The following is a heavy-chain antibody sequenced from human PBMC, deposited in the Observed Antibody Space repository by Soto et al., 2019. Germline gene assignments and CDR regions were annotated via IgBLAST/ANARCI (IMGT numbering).Heavy chain of an antibody. V-gene: IGHV4-30-4*01. CDR2: IYYSGST. J-gene: IGHJ6*02. D-gene: IGHD6-19*01. Sequence: TLSLTCTVSGGSISSGDYYWSWIRQPPGKGLEWIGYIYYSGSTYYNPSLKSRVTISVDTSKNQFSLKLSSVTAADTAVYYCARDLAVAGTTRGYYYYGMDVWGQGTTVTVSS. CDR1: GGSISSGDYY. CDR3: ARDLAVAGTTRGYYYYGMDV.